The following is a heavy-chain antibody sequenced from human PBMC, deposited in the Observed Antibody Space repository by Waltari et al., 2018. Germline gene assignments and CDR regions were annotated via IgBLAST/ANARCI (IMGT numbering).Heavy chain of an antibody. CDR3: ARWGQDKRADL. V-gene: IGHV3-33*01. D-gene: IGHD3-16*01. J-gene: IGHJ5*02. Sequence: QVRLVESGGGVVQPGRSLRLSCAASRFTFSSHGMHWVRQAPGKGLEWVAVIWYDGSEKYYADSVKGRFTISRDNSKNTLYLQMNSLRAEDSAVYYCARWGQDKRADLWGQGTLVTVTS. CDR1: RFTFSSHG. CDR2: IWYDGSEK.